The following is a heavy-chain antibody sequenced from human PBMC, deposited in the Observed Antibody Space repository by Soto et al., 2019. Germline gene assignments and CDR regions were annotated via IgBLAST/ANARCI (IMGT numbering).Heavy chain of an antibody. Sequence: SLKVSCKASGGTFSSYAISWVRQAPGQGLEWMGGIIPIFGTANYAQKFQGRVTITADESTSTAYMELSSLRSEDTAVYYCATRGYSYGNDRYFDYWGQGTLVTVSS. J-gene: IGHJ4*02. CDR2: IIPIFGTA. CDR1: GGTFSSYA. V-gene: IGHV1-69*13. CDR3: ATRGYSYGNDRYFDY. D-gene: IGHD5-18*01.